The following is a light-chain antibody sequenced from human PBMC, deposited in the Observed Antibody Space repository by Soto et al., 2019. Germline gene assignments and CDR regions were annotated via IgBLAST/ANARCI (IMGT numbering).Light chain of an antibody. J-gene: IGLJ2*01. CDR3: FSYSTSSTVV. V-gene: IGLV2-14*02. CDR1: SSDVGSYDL. Sequence: QSVLTQPASVSGSPGQSITFSCTGASSDVGSYDLVSWYQQHPGKAPKLLIFDVSNRPSGVSHRFSGSKSGNAASLTISGLQAEDEADYYCFSYSTSSTVVLGGVTKVTVL. CDR2: DVS.